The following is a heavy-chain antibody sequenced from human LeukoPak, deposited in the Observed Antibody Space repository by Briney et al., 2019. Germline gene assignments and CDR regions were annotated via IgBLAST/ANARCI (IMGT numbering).Heavy chain of an antibody. CDR3: ARDSDIVAAITGGFDY. Sequence: SQTLSLTRAISGDSVSNNNAAWNWIRQSPSRGLEWLGRTYYRSKWYNDYAVSVKSRITINPDTSKNQFSLQLNSVTPEDTAVYYCARDSDIVAAITGGFDYWGQGILVTASS. CDR2: TYYRSKWYN. V-gene: IGHV6-1*01. J-gene: IGHJ4*02. CDR1: GDSVSNNNAA. D-gene: IGHD5-12*01.